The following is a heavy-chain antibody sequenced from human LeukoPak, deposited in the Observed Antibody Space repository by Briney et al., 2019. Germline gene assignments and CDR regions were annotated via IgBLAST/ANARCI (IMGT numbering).Heavy chain of an antibody. CDR2: INPNSGGT. V-gene: IGHV1-2*02. CDR1: GYTFTGYY. D-gene: IGHD3-22*01. J-gene: IGHJ4*02. Sequence: ASVKVSCKASGYTFTGYYMHWVRQAPGQGLEWMGWINPNSGGTNYAQKFQGRVTMTRDTSISTAYMELSRLRSDDTAVYYCAKPSYYYDSSGYYVFDYWGQGTLVTVSS. CDR3: AKPSYYYDSSGYYVFDY.